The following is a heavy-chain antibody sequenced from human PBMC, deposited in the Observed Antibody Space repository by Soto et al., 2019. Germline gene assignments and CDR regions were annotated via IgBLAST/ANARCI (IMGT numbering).Heavy chain of an antibody. J-gene: IGHJ5*02. CDR2: VYHSGST. D-gene: IGHD2-15*01. CDR1: GGSISSYY. CDR3: AKSLRKYGSDGSCHSGWLDP. Sequence: QVQLQESGPGLVNPSETLSLTCNVSGGSISSYYWTWMRQPPGKGLEWIGYVYHSGSTSYNPSLKSRVSMSVDTSKTQFSLRLTSVTTADTAVYYGAKSLRKYGSDGSCHSGWLDPWGQGRLVIVSP. V-gene: IGHV4-59*01.